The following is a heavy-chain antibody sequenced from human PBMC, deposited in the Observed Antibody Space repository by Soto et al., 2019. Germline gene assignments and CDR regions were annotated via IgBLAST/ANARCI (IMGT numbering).Heavy chain of an antibody. V-gene: IGHV3-21*01. Sequence: FVAPGCRRSSNNINWVRQAPGKGLEWVSSITSSSSYIHYADSVKGRFTISRDNAKNSVYLQMNSLRAEDTAVYYCARERGAFDIWGQGTMVT. CDR2: ITSSSSYI. CDR1: GCRRSSNN. J-gene: IGHJ3*02. D-gene: IGHD3-10*01. CDR3: ARERGAFDI.